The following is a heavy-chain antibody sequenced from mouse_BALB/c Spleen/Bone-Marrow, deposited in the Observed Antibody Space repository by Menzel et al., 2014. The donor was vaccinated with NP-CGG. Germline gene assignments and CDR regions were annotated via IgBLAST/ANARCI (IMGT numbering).Heavy chain of an antibody. CDR3: ANYDYGWYFDV. CDR2: IDPANGNT. D-gene: IGHD2-4*01. Sequence: EVQLQQSGAELVKPGASVKLSCTASGFNIKDTYMHWVKQRPEHGLEWIGRIDPANGNTKYDPKFQGKATITADTSSNTAYLQLSSLTSEDTAVYYCANYDYGWYFDVWGAGTTVTVSS. V-gene: IGHV14-3*02. CDR1: GFNIKDTY. J-gene: IGHJ1*01.